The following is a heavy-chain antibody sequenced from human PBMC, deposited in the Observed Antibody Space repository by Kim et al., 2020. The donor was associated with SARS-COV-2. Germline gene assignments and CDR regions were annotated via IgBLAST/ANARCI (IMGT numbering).Heavy chain of an antibody. V-gene: IGHV3-23*01. J-gene: IGHJ5*02. Sequence: ASSGKGRFSISRDNSKNTVFLQMNSLRAEDTALYYWAKDLGSDYGDQLGSWGQGTPVTVSS. D-gene: IGHD4-17*01. CDR3: AKDLGSDYGDQLGS.